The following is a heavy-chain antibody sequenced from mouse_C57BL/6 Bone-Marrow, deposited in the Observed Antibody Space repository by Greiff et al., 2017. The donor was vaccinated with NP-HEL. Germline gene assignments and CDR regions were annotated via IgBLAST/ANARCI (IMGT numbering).Heavy chain of an antibody. J-gene: IGHJ3*01. CDR2: IDPSDSYT. CDR3: ARERNYDYQAWFAY. D-gene: IGHD2-4*01. CDR1: GYTFNSYW. V-gene: IGHV1-59*01. Sequence: QVQLQQPGAELVRPGTSVKLSCKASGYTFNSYWMHWVKQRPGQGLEWIGVIDPSDSYTNYNQKFKGKATLTVDTSSSTAYMQLSSLTSEDSAVYYCARERNYDYQAWFAYWGQGTLVTVSA.